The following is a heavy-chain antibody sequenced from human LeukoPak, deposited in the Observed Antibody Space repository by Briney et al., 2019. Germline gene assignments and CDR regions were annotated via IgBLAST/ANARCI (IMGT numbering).Heavy chain of an antibody. V-gene: IGHV4-61*02. J-gene: IGHJ4*02. CDR1: GASISSGEYY. Sequence: SQTLSLTCTVSGASISSGEYYWSWIRQPAGKGLEWIGRIYTSGSTNYNPSLKSRVTISLDTSKNQFSLKLSSVTAADTAVYYCANSIDFDYGDYYFDYWGQGALVTISS. D-gene: IGHD4-17*01. CDR3: ANSIDFDYGDYYFDY. CDR2: IYTSGST.